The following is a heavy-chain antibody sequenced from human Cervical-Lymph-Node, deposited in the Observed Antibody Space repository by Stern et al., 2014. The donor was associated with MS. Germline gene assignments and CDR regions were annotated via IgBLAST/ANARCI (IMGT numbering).Heavy chain of an antibody. CDR2: ISYDGSNK. CDR1: GFTFSSYA. J-gene: IGHJ4*02. Sequence: QVQLVQSGGGVVQPGRSLRLSCAASGFTFSSYAMHWVRQAPGKGLEWVAVISYDGSNKYYADSVKGRFTISRDNSKNTLYLQMNSLRAEDTAVYYCARGKYYDYIWGSYRYGYFDYWGQGTLVTVSS. D-gene: IGHD3-16*02. CDR3: ARGKYYDYIWGSYRYGYFDY. V-gene: IGHV3-30*01.